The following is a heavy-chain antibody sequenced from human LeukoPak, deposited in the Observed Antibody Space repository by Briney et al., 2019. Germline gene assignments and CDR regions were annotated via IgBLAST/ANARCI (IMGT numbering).Heavy chain of an antibody. D-gene: IGHD4-17*01. CDR2: ISGTGDRT. CDR1: GFTFSSSG. J-gene: IGHJ4*02. V-gene: IGHV3-23*01. Sequence: GGSLRLSCAASGFTFSSSGMIWVRQAPGKGLEWVSAISGTGDRTYHADSVKGRFTISRDNSKNTLYLHMNSLRAEDTAVYYCARVVDHDYGDYYLDYWGQGTLVTVSS. CDR3: ARVVDHDYGDYYLDY.